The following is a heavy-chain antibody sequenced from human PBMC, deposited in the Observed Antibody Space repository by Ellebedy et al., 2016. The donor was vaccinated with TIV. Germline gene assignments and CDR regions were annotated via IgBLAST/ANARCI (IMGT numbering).Heavy chain of an antibody. CDR2: VSGDGSRT. CDR3: ARWSSSGWGI. D-gene: IGHD6-19*01. CDR1: GFSFGRYA. V-gene: IGHV3-23*01. J-gene: IGHJ3*02. Sequence: GGSLRLXXAASGFSFGRYAINWVRQAPGKGLEWVSAVSGDGSRTHYSDSAKGRFTISRDSSKKTVYLHMNSLRAEDTAVHYCARWSSSGWGIWGQGTMVTVSS.